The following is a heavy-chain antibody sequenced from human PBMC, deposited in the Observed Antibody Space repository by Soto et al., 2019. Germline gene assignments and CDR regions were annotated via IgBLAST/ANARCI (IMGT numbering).Heavy chain of an antibody. Sequence: PSANLSRTGVVSGGSITSYHWSWIRQFPGKGRDCIAYTSYTWSTDYNPSLQSRGTISRCTSKNQLSLKLTSSAAADTAVYYCARDMHAGFTHYFDSWGQGTLVTVSS. CDR1: GGSITSYH. CDR3: ARDMHAGFTHYFDS. J-gene: IGHJ4*02. CDR2: TSYTWST. V-gene: IGHV4-59*01.